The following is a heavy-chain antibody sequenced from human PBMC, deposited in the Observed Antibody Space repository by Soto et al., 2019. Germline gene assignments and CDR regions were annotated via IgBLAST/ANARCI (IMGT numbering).Heavy chain of an antibody. Sequence: PGGSLRLSCAASGFTFSSYAMSWVRQAPGKGLEWVSAISGSGGSTYYADSVKGRFTISRDNSKNTLYLQMNSLRAEDTAVYYCAKHKSIAVAGPKRFDPCGQGTLVTVSS. CDR1: GFTFSSYA. D-gene: IGHD6-19*01. J-gene: IGHJ5*02. CDR3: AKHKSIAVAGPKRFDP. CDR2: ISGSGGST. V-gene: IGHV3-23*01.